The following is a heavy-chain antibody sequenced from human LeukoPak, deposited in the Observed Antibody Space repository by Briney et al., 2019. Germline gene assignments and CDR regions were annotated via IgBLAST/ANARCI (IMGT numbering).Heavy chain of an antibody. CDR3: ARAKWELLRFDY. Sequence: ASVKVSCKASGGTFSSYAISWVRQAPGQGLEWMGGIIPIFGTANCAQKFQGRVTITADESTSTAYMELSSLRSEDTAVYYCARAKWELLRFDYWGQGTLVTVSS. J-gene: IGHJ4*02. V-gene: IGHV1-69*13. D-gene: IGHD1-26*01. CDR2: IIPIFGTA. CDR1: GGTFSSYA.